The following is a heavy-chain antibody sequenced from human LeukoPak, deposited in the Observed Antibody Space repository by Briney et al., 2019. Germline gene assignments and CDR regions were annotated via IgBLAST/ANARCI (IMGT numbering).Heavy chain of an antibody. CDR3: ASRAPYYDSSGYYPLFDY. J-gene: IGHJ4*02. D-gene: IGHD3-22*01. Sequence: GGSLRLSCAASGFTFSSYWMSWVRQAPGKGLEGVANIKQDGSKKYYVDSVKRRFPISRDNAKNSLYLQMTTLRAEDTAVYYCASRAPYYDSSGYYPLFDYWGQGTLVTVSS. CDR2: IKQDGSKK. V-gene: IGHV3-7*01. CDR1: GFTFSSYW.